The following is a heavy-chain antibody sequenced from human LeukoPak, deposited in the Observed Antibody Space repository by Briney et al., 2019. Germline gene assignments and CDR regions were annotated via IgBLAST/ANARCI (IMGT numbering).Heavy chain of an antibody. Sequence: PSETLSLTCAVYGGSFSGYYWSGIRQPPGKGLEWIGEINHSGSTNYNPSLKSRVTISVDTSKNQISLKLSSVTAADTALYYCARERRFGVISRPVWFDPWGQGTLVTVSS. CDR3: ARERRFGVISRPVWFDP. D-gene: IGHD3-10*01. V-gene: IGHV4-34*01. CDR2: INHSGST. J-gene: IGHJ5*02. CDR1: GGSFSGYY.